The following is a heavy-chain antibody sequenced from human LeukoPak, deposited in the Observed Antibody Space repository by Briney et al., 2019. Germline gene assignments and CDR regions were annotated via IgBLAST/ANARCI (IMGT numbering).Heavy chain of an antibody. CDR3: ASQRYNWNPDAFDI. Sequence: SETLSLTCTVSGDSISSGSYYWGWIRQPPGKGLEWIGSIYYSGSTYYNPSLKSRVTISVDTSKNQFSLKLSSVTAADTAVYYCASQRYNWNPDAFDIWGQGTMVTVSS. CDR1: GDSISSGSYY. J-gene: IGHJ3*02. CDR2: IYYSGST. V-gene: IGHV4-39*01. D-gene: IGHD1-20*01.